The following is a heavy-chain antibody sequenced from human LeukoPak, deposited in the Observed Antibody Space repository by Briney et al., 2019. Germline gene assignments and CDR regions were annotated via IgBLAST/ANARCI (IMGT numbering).Heavy chain of an antibody. D-gene: IGHD3-10*01. CDR3: ARGVWFGELPYDY. CDR1: GGSISSYY. J-gene: IGHJ4*02. Sequence: SETLSLTCTVSGGSISSYYWSWIRQPPGKGMEWIGYIYYSGSTNYNPSLKSRVTISVDTSKNQFSLKLSSVTAADTAVYYCARGVWFGELPYDYWGQGTLVTVSS. V-gene: IGHV4-59*01. CDR2: IYYSGST.